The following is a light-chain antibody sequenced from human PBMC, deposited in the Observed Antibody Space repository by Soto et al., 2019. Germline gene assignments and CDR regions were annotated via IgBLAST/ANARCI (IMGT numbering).Light chain of an antibody. CDR1: QSISSY. CDR3: QQSYSTPKT. Sequence: DIQMTQSPSSLSASVGYRVTITCRASQSISSYLNWYQQKPGKAPKLLLYAASSLQSGVPSRFSGSGSGTDFTLTISSLQPEDFATYYCQQSYSTPKTFGHGTKVEIK. J-gene: IGKJ1*01. CDR2: AAS. V-gene: IGKV1-39*01.